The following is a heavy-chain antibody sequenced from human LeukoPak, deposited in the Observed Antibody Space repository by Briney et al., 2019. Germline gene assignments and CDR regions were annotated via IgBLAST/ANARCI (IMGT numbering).Heavy chain of an antibody. CDR3: ARDRNFPAYYFDY. D-gene: IGHD1-14*01. Sequence: GALRLSCAASGFTFRNCGMHWVRQAPGKGLGWVAVIWYDGSEKYYADSVKGRFTISRDNSKNALYLQMNSLRAEDTAVYYCARDRNFPAYYFDYWGQGTLVTVSS. J-gene: IGHJ4*02. CDR2: IWYDGSEK. V-gene: IGHV3-33*01. CDR1: GFTFRNCG.